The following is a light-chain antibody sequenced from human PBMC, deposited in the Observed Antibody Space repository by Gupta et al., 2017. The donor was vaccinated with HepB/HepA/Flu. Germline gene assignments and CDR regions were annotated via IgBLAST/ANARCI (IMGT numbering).Light chain of an antibody. CDR1: TLPKQY. Sequence: LTQPPSVSVSPGQTARITCSGDTLPKQYAYWYQQKPGQAPVLMIYKDSERPSGIPERFSGSSSGTTVTLTISGVQAEDEADYYCQSADSGGTYWVFGGGTKLTVL. CDR2: KDS. CDR3: QSADSGGTYWV. V-gene: IGLV3-25*03. J-gene: IGLJ3*02.